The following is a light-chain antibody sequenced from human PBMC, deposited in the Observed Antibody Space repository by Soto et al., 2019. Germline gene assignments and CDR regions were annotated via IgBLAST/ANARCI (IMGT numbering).Light chain of an antibody. CDR1: QDISSW. J-gene: IGKJ5*01. CDR2: GAS. CDR3: PQADSFPIT. Sequence: DIQMTQSPSSVPASVGDRVTITCRASQDISSWLAWYQQKPGKAPKLLIYGASSLQSGVPPRFSGSGSWTDFTLTISSLQPEDFATYYCPQADSFPITFGQGTRLEIK. V-gene: IGKV1D-12*01.